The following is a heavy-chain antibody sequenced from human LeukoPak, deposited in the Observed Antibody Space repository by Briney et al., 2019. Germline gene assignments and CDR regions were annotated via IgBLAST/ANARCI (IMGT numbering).Heavy chain of an antibody. V-gene: IGHV3-30*18. CDR2: ISYDGSNK. Sequence: PGGSLRLSCAASGFTFSSYAMSWVRQAPGKGLEWVAVISYDGSNKYYADSVKGRFTISRDNSKNTLYLQMNSLRAEDTAVYYCAKALLGAFDYWGQGTLVTVSS. CDR1: GFTFSSYA. J-gene: IGHJ4*02. CDR3: AKALLGAFDY.